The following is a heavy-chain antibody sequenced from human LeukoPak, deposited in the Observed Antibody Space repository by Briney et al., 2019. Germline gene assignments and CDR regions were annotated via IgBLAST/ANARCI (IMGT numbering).Heavy chain of an antibody. CDR3: ARHGPNDYSNYLMVGRPKYYYYYTDV. V-gene: IGHV4-38-2*01. CDR2: IYHSGST. Sequence: PSETLSLTCAVSGYSISSGYYGGWIRQPPGKGLEWIGSIYHSGSTYYNPSLKSRVTISVDTSKNQFSLKLSSVTAADTAVYYCARHGPNDYSNYLMVGRPKYYYYYTDVWGKGTTDTVSS. J-gene: IGHJ6*03. D-gene: IGHD4-11*01. CDR1: GYSISSGYY.